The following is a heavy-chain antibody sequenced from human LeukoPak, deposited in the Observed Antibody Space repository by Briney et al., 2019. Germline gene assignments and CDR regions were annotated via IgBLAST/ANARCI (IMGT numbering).Heavy chain of an antibody. D-gene: IGHD1-26*01. CDR2: ISAYNGNT. CDR3: ARPQEKYSGSYVAWGMDV. V-gene: IGHV1-18*01. Sequence: ASVKVSCKAFGYTFTSYGITWVRQAPGQGLEWMGWISAYNGNTNSAQKLQGRVTMTTDTSTSTAYMELRSLRSDDTAVYYCARPQEKYSGSYVAWGMDVWGQGTTVTVSS. CDR1: GYTFTSYG. J-gene: IGHJ6*02.